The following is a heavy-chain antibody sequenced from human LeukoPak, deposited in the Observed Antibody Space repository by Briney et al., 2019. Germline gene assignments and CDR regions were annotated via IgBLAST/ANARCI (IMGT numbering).Heavy chain of an antibody. D-gene: IGHD3-9*01. V-gene: IGHV3-23*01. Sequence: GGSLRLSCAASTFTFSSYNMNWVRQAPGKGLEWVSAISVGSDVIYYADSVKGRFAISRDNSKHTVYLQMDSLRAEDTAVYYCAKSHVSTATGTGRYFDYWGQGTLVTVSS. CDR2: ISVGSDVI. CDR1: TFTFSSYN. J-gene: IGHJ4*02. CDR3: AKSHVSTATGTGRYFDY.